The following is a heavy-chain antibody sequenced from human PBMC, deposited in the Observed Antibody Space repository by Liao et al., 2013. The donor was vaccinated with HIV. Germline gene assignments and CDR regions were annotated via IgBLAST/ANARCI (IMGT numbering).Heavy chain of an antibody. Sequence: QVQLQESGPGLVKPSGTLSLTCSVSGGSISGYYWSWIRLSAGKGLEWIGHVFPTGHTKYNPSFQRRVTLSVDTSRNQLSLNLNSVTAADTAIYHCARSTMRDWYFDLWGRGTLVTVSS. CDR3: ARSTMRDWYFDL. J-gene: IGHJ2*01. CDR1: GGSISGYY. V-gene: IGHV4-4*07. D-gene: IGHD3-10*01. CDR2: VFPTGHT.